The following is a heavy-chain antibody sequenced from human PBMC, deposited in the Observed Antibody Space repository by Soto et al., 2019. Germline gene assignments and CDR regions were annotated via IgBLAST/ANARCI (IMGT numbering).Heavy chain of an antibody. CDR1: GGSISSTNYF. CDR2: IYYSGNT. CDR3: ARWAVSGSQRFDY. V-gene: IGHV4-39*01. J-gene: IGHJ4*02. Sequence: QLQLQESGPGLVKPSEILSLTCTVSGGSISSTNYFWGWIRQPPGKGLEWIGNIYYSGNTYHNPSLKSRVTISVDTSKNQFSLKLNSVTAADTAVYYCARWAVSGSQRFDYWGQGTLVTVSS. D-gene: IGHD6-19*01.